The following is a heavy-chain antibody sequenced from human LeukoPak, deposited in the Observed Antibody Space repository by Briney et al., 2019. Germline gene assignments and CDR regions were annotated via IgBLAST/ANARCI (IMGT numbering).Heavy chain of an antibody. CDR1: GFTFSSYT. Sequence: PGGSLRLSCAASGFTFSSYTMSWVRQAPGKGLEWVSAISGSGGSTYYADSVKGRFTISRDNSKNTLYLQMNSLRAEDTAVYYCANEIIAAAGNRTDYWGQGTLVTVSS. CDR2: ISGSGGST. V-gene: IGHV3-23*01. J-gene: IGHJ4*02. D-gene: IGHD6-13*01. CDR3: ANEIIAAAGNRTDY.